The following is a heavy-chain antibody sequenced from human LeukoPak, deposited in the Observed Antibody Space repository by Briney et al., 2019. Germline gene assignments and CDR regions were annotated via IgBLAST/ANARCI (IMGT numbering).Heavy chain of an antibody. Sequence: SETLSLTCTVSGGSISSYYWSWIRQPPGKGLERVGYIYYSGSTNYNPSLKSRVTISVDTSKNQFSLKLSSVTAADTAVYYCARVGSGWFFDYWGQGTLVTVSS. CDR2: IYYSGST. D-gene: IGHD6-19*01. CDR1: GGSISSYY. V-gene: IGHV4-59*01. J-gene: IGHJ4*02. CDR3: ARVGSGWFFDY.